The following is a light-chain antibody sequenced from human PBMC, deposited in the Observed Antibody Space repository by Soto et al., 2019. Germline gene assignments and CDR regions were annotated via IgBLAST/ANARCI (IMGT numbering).Light chain of an antibody. J-gene: IGKJ1*01. V-gene: IGKV1-5*03. CDR1: QSISSW. CDR3: QQYNSYPWA. CDR2: QAS. Sequence: DIQMTQSPAARFASVGGAVTSTCRASQSISSWLAWYQQKPGKAPKLLIYQASNLQSGVPSRFSGGGSGTELTLTISSLQPDDFATYYCQQYNSYPWAFGQGTKVDIK.